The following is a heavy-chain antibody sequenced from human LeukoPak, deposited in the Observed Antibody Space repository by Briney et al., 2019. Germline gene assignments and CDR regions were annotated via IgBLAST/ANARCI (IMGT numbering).Heavy chain of an antibody. V-gene: IGHV4-30-2*01. D-gene: IGHD2-2*02. CDR1: GGSISSGGYY. CDR2: IYHSGST. Sequence: SETLSLTCTVSGGSISSGGYYWSWIRQPPGKGLEWIGYIYHSGSTYYNPSLKSRVTISVDRSKNQFSLKLSSVTAADTAVYYCARRYCSSSSCYTYFDYWGQGTLVTVSS. CDR3: ARRYCSSSSCYTYFDY. J-gene: IGHJ4*02.